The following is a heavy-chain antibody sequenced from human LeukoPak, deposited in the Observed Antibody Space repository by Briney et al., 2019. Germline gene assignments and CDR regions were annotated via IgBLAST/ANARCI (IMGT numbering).Heavy chain of an antibody. CDR1: GFTFSSYS. CDR2: ISTSSNTI. J-gene: IGHJ6*02. Sequence: GGSLRLSCAASGFTFSSYSMNWVRQAPGKGLEWVSYISTSSNTIYYADSVKGRFTISRDNAKNSLYLQMNDLRAEDTAVYYCARVGSYGMDVWGQGTTVTVSS. CDR3: ARVGSYGMDV. V-gene: IGHV3-48*01. D-gene: IGHD3-10*01.